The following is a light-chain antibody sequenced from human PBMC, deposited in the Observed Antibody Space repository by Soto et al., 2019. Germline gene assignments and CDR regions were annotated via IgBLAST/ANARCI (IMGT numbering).Light chain of an antibody. CDR3: QQYNNWPRT. CDR1: QSVKSSY. J-gene: IGKJ1*01. V-gene: IGKV3D-15*01. CDR2: GTS. Sequence: EIVLTQSPPTLSLSPGERATLPCRASQSVKSSYLAWYQHKPGQAPRLLIYGTSSRATGIPDRFSGSGSGTEFTLTISSLQSEDFAVYYCQQYNNWPRTFGQGTKVDIK.